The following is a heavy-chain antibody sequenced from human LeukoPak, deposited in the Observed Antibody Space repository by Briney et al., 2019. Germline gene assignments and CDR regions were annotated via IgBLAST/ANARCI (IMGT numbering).Heavy chain of an antibody. CDR2: IYYSGST. J-gene: IGHJ4*02. D-gene: IGHD3-22*01. CDR1: GVSISSDDYY. Sequence: SETLSLTCTVSGVSISSDDYYWSWIRQPPGKGLEWIGYIYYSGSTYYNPSLKSRVTISVDTSKNQFSLKLSSVTAADTAVYYCARVASDSYDSSGYQPYFDYWGQGTLVTVSS. CDR3: ARVASDSYDSSGYQPYFDY. V-gene: IGHV4-30-4*01.